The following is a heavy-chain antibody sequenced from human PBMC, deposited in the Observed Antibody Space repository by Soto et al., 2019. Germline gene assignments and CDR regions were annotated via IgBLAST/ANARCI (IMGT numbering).Heavy chain of an antibody. CDR3: AKGGGGRYYYYGMDV. D-gene: IGHD2-15*01. Sequence: PGGSLRLSCAASGFTFSSYAMSWVRQAPGKGLEWVSAISGSGGSTYYADSVKGRFTISRDNSKNTLYLQMNSLRAEDTAVYYCAKGGGGRYYYYGMDVWGQGTTVTVSS. CDR2: ISGSGGST. J-gene: IGHJ6*02. V-gene: IGHV3-23*01. CDR1: GFTFSSYA.